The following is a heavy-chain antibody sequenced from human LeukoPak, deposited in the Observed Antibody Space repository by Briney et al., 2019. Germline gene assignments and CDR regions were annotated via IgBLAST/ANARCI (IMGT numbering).Heavy chain of an antibody. V-gene: IGHV3-11*01. CDR2: ISSSGSTI. CDR1: GFTFSDYC. Sequence: GGSLRLSCAASGFTFSDYCMSWIRQAPGKGLEWVSYISSSGSTIYYADSVKGRFTISRDNAKNSLYLQMNSLRAEDTAVYYCARYASARDTAMVLDYYFDYWGQGTLVTVSS. D-gene: IGHD5-18*01. J-gene: IGHJ4*02. CDR3: ARYASARDTAMVLDYYFDY.